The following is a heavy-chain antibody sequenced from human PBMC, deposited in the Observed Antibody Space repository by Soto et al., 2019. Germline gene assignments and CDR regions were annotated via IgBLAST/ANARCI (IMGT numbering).Heavy chain of an antibody. J-gene: IGHJ3*02. V-gene: IGHV3-33*01. D-gene: IGHD4-17*01. Sequence: QVQLVESGGGVVQPGRSLRLSCAASGFTFSSYGMHWVRQAPGKGLEWVAVIWYDGSNKYYADSVKGRFTISRDNSKNTLYLQMNSLRAEDTAVYYCARDHGDYVPDAFDIWGQGTMVTVSS. CDR3: ARDHGDYVPDAFDI. CDR2: IWYDGSNK. CDR1: GFTFSSYG.